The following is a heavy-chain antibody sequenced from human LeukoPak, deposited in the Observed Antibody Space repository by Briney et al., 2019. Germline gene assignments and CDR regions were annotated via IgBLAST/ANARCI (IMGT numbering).Heavy chain of an antibody. CDR2: IIPILGIA. D-gene: IGHD3-16*01. CDR3: AREGGGMRADRAFDI. V-gene: IGHV1-69*04. Sequence: GASVKVSCKASGGTFSSYTISWVRQAPGQGLEWMVRIIPILGIANYAQKFQGRVTITADKSTSTAYLELSSLRSEDTAVYYCAREGGGMRADRAFDIWGQGTIVTVSS. J-gene: IGHJ3*02. CDR1: GGTFSSYT.